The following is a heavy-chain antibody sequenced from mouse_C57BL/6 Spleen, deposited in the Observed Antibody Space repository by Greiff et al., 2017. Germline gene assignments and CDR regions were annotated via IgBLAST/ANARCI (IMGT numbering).Heavy chain of an antibody. CDR3: AKFYYGNRYAMDY. CDR2: INPSNGGT. V-gene: IGHV1-53*01. D-gene: IGHD2-1*01. Sequence: QVQLQQPGTDLVKPGASVKLSCKASGYTFTSYWMHWVQQRPGQGLEWMGNINPSNGGTNYNEKFNSKATLTVDKASSTVYMQLSSQTSEESAIYYCAKFYYGNRYAMDYWGQGTSVTVSS. J-gene: IGHJ4*01. CDR1: GYTFTSYW.